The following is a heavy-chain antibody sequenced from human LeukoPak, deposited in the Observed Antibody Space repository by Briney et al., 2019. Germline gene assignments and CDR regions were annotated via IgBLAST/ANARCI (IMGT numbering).Heavy chain of an antibody. CDR2: INTNTGNP. D-gene: IGHD3-22*01. Sequence: APVKVSCKASGYTFTSYAMNWVRQAPGQGLEWMGWINTNTGNPTYAQGFTGRFVFSLDTSVSTAYLQISSLKAEDTAVYYCAREAGAVVPAPYFQHWGQGTLVTVSS. CDR1: GYTFTSYA. V-gene: IGHV7-4-1*02. CDR3: AREAGAVVPAPYFQH. J-gene: IGHJ1*01.